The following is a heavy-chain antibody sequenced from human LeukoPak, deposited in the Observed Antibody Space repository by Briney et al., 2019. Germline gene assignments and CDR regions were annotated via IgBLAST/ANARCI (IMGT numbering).Heavy chain of an antibody. Sequence: KSGGSLRLSCAASGFTFNNYYMSWIRQAPGRGLEWISYISDSSRTIYYAGSVKGRFTISRDNAKNSLYLQMNSLRDDDTAVYYCAGDSHYYDSSVRGGLDVWGQGTTVTVSS. CDR2: ISDSSRTI. D-gene: IGHD3-22*01. CDR3: AGDSHYYDSSVRGGLDV. CDR1: GFTFNNYY. J-gene: IGHJ6*02. V-gene: IGHV3-11*01.